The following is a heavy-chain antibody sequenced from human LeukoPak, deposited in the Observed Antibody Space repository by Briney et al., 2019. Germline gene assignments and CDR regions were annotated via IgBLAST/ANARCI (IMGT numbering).Heavy chain of an antibody. J-gene: IGHJ4*02. CDR2: INHSGST. D-gene: IGHD6-13*01. CDR3: ARGAKGYLRAQQLDSDY. Sequence: SETLSLTCAVYGGSFSGYYWSWIRQPPGKGLEWIGEINHSGSTNYNPSLKSRVTISVDTSKNQFSLKLSSVTAADTAVYYCARGAKGYLRAQQLDSDYWGRGTLVTVSS. CDR1: GGSFSGYY. V-gene: IGHV4-34*01.